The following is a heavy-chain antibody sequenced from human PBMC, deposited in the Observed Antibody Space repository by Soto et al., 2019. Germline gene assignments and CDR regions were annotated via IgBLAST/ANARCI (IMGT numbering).Heavy chain of an antibody. J-gene: IGHJ3*02. CDR3: ARPDSSGYADAFDI. CDR1: GFTFSSYS. CDR2: ISSSSSYI. V-gene: IGHV3-21*01. D-gene: IGHD3-22*01. Sequence: LRLSCAASGFTFSSYSMNWVRQAPGKGLEWVSSISSSSSYIYYADSAKGRFTISRDNAKNSLYLQMNSLRAEDTAVYYCARPDSSGYADAFDIWGQGTMVTVSS.